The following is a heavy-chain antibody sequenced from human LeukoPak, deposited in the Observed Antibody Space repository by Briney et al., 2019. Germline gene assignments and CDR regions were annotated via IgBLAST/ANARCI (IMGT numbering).Heavy chain of an antibody. J-gene: IGHJ4*02. CDR1: GFTFHNYN. CDR3: AKDTDSAIDY. V-gene: IGHV3-43*01. Sequence: GGSLRLSCAASGFTFHNYNMQGVRHAPGKGLEWVSLISWDGGTTYYADSVKGRFTISRDNSKNSLYLEMNSLRGEDTALYYCAKDTDSAIDYWGQGTLVTVSS. D-gene: IGHD2-21*01. CDR2: ISWDGGTT.